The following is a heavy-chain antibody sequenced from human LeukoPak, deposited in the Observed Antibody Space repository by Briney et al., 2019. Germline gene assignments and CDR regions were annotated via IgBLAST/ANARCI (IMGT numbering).Heavy chain of an antibody. V-gene: IGHV3-30*04. Sequence: GRSLRLSCTASGFSFSNYVMHWVRQAPGKGLEWVAVISFDGTNKYHIDSVKGRFTISRDNSKNTLYLQMNSLRAEDTAVYYCAKGITMIGVYFDYWGQGTLVTVSS. J-gene: IGHJ4*02. CDR1: GFSFSNYV. D-gene: IGHD3-22*01. CDR2: ISFDGTNK. CDR3: AKGITMIGVYFDY.